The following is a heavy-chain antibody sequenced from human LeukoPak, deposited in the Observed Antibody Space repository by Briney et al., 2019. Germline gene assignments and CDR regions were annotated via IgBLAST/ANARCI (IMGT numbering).Heavy chain of an antibody. D-gene: IGHD2-2*01. CDR3: ARGYIVVVPAAQKDSSSSSAFDAFDI. J-gene: IGHJ3*02. CDR2: IIPIFGTA. V-gene: IGHV1-69*06. CDR1: GGTFSSYA. Sequence: GASVKVSCKASGGTFSSYAISWVRQAPGQGLEWMGGIIPIFGTANYAQKFQGRVTITADKSTSTAYMELSSLRSEDTAVYYCARGYIVVVPAAQKDSSSSSAFDAFDIWGQGTMVTVSS.